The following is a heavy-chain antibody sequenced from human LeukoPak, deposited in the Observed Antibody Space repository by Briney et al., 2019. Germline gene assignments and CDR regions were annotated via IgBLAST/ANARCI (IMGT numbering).Heavy chain of an antibody. V-gene: IGHV3-48*04. D-gene: IGHD1-1*01. CDR3: ARDHNYAFDN. CDR1: GLSFSTFA. CDR2: IGISSGNT. J-gene: IGHJ4*02. Sequence: PGGSLRLSCAASGLSFSTFAMSWVRQGPARGLEWISYIGISSGNTKYADSVKGRFTISADNAKNSLYLQMNSLRVEDTAVYYCARDHNYAFDNWGQGTLVSVSS.